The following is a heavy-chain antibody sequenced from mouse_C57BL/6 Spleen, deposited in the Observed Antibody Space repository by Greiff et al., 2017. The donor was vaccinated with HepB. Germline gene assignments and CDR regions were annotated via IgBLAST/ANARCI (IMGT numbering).Heavy chain of an antibody. CDR2: INPNYGTT. CDR3: ARSDTTVVARYFDV. Sequence: EVKLVESGPELVKPGASVKISCKASGYSFTDYNMNWVKQSNGKSLEWIGVINPNYGTTSYNQKFKGKATLTVDQSSSTAYMQLNSLTSEDSAVYYCARSDTTVVARYFDVWGTGTTVTVSS. V-gene: IGHV1-39*01. J-gene: IGHJ1*03. D-gene: IGHD1-1*01. CDR1: GYSFTDYN.